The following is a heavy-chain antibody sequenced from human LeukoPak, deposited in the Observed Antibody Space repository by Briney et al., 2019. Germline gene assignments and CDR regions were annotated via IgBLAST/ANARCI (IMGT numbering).Heavy chain of an antibody. D-gene: IGHD3-3*01. CDR1: GFSVNTNY. J-gene: IGHJ4*02. CDR2: IYSGGRT. V-gene: IGHV3-66*01. Sequence: GGSLCLSCTASGFSVNTNYRSWVRQAPGKGLEWVSVIYSGGRTYYSDSVKGRFTISRDNSKNTVYLQMNSLRAEDTAVYYCGRTYYEYIYLWTFDYWGQGTLVTVSS. CDR3: GRTYYEYIYLWTFDY.